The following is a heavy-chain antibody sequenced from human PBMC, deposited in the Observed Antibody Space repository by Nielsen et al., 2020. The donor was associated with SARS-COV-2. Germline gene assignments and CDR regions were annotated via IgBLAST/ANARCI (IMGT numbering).Heavy chain of an antibody. J-gene: IGHJ6*02. CDR3: ARGKLTATVFNYYYGMDV. Sequence: GESLQISCAASGFTLSSYGMHWVRQAPGKGLEWVAVIWYDGSNKYYADSVKGRFTISRDNSKNTLYLQMNSLRSEDTAVYYCARGKLTATVFNYYYGMDVWGQGTTVTVSS. D-gene: IGHD5-18*01. CDR1: GFTLSSYG. V-gene: IGHV3-33*01. CDR2: IWYDGSNK.